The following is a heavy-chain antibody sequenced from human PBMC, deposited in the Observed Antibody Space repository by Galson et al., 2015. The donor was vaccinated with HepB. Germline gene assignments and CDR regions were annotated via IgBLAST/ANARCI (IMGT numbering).Heavy chain of an antibody. CDR3: ARHVNSFVEGPVFDY. Sequence: SETLSLTCTVSGGSISSSSYYWGWIRQPPGKGLEWIGYIYYSGSTNYNPSLKSRVTISVDTSKNQFSLKLSSVTAADTAVYYCARHVNSFVEGPVFDYWGQGTLVTVSS. CDR1: GGSISSSSYY. D-gene: IGHD1-1*01. V-gene: IGHV4-61*05. CDR2: IYYSGST. J-gene: IGHJ4*02.